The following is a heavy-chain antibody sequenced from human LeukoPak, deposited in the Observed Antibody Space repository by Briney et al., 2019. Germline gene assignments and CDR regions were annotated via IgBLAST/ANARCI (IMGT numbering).Heavy chain of an antibody. CDR2: IYYSGST. J-gene: IGHJ3*02. CDR3: ASPIVVVPAAIYYAFDI. Sequence: SETLSLTCTVSGGSISSSSYYWGWIRQPPGKGLEWIGYIYYSGSTNYNPSLKSRVTISVDMSKNQFSLKLSSVSAADTAVYYCASPIVVVPAAIYYAFDIWGQGTMVTVSS. CDR1: GGSISSSSYY. D-gene: IGHD2-2*01. V-gene: IGHV4-61*05.